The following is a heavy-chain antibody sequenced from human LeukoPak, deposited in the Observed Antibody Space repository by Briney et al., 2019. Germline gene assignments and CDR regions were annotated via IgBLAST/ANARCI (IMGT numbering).Heavy chain of an antibody. CDR1: GDSISSSSYN. J-gene: IGHJ4*02. V-gene: IGHV4-39*01. D-gene: IGHD4-23*01. CDR3: ARQRTVVTPEFFDY. Sequence: SETRSLTCSVSGDSISSSSYNWGWIRQPPGKGLEWIGSISYSGSTKYNPSLKSRITISVDTSKNHFSLKLNSVTAADTAIYYCARQRTVVTPEFFDYWGQGTLVIVSS. CDR2: ISYSGST.